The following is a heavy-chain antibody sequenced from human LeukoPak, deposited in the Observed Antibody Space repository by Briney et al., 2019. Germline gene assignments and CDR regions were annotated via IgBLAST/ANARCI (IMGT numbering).Heavy chain of an antibody. V-gene: IGHV4-39*01. D-gene: IGHD3-22*01. Sequence: PSETLSLTCTVSGGSISGSSYYWGWIRQPPGKGLEWIGSIYYSGSTYYNPSLKSRVTISVDTSKNQFSLKLSSVTAADTAVYYCARPYYYDSSGYYLSAFDIWGQGTMVTVSS. CDR3: ARPYYYDSSGYYLSAFDI. J-gene: IGHJ3*02. CDR2: IYYSGST. CDR1: GGSISGSSYY.